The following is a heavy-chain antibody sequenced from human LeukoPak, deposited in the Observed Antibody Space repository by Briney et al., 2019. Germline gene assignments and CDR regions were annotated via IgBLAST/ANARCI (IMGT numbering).Heavy chain of an antibody. J-gene: IGHJ6*02. D-gene: IGHD1-14*01. CDR1: GFTFSSYA. V-gene: IGHV3-30-3*01. Sequence: PGRSLRLSCAASGFTFSSYAMHWVRQAPGKGLEWVAVISYDGSNKYYADSVKGRFTISRDNSKNTLYLQMDSLRAEDTAVYYCARGRPEQPINGYYYGMDVWGQGTTVTVSS. CDR2: ISYDGSNK. CDR3: ARGRPEQPINGYYYGMDV.